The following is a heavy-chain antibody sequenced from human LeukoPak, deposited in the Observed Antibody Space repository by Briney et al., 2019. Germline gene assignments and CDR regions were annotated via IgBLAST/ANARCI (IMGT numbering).Heavy chain of an antibody. CDR3: ARGSEEIFNDGFDY. Sequence: PSETLSLTCTVSGGSISSSSYYWGWIRQPPGKGLEWIGSIYYSGSTYYNPSLKSRVTISVDTSKNQFSLKLSSVTAADTAVYYCARGSEEIFNDGFDYWGQGTLATVSS. J-gene: IGHJ4*02. V-gene: IGHV4-39*01. D-gene: IGHD3-10*01. CDR1: GGSISSSSYY. CDR2: IYYSGST.